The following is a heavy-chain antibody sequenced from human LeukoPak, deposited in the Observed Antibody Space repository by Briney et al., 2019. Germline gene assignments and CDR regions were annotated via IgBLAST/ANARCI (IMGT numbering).Heavy chain of an antibody. J-gene: IGHJ6*03. Sequence: SVKVSCKASGGTFSSYAISWVRQAPGQGLEWMGGIIPIFGTANYAQKFQGRVTITADESTSTAYMELSSLRSEDTAVYYCARGHPRGATTSHYYYYMDVWGKGTTVTVSS. CDR1: GGTFSSYA. D-gene: IGHD1-26*01. CDR3: ARGHPRGATTSHYYYYMDV. V-gene: IGHV1-69*13. CDR2: IIPIFGTA.